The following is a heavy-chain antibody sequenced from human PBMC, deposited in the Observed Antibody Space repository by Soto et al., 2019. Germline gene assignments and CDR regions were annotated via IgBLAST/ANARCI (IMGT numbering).Heavy chain of an antibody. V-gene: IGHV1-18*01. CDR2: ISAYNGNT. J-gene: IGHJ3*02. Sequence: QVQLVQSGAEVKKPGASVKVSCKASGYTFTSYGISWVGQAPGQGLEWMGWISAYNGNTNYAQKLQGRVTMTTDTSTSTAYMELRSLRSDDTAVYYCARQKKTGGTPDDAFDIWGQGTMVTVSS. D-gene: IGHD7-27*01. CDR3: ARQKKTGGTPDDAFDI. CDR1: GYTFTSYG.